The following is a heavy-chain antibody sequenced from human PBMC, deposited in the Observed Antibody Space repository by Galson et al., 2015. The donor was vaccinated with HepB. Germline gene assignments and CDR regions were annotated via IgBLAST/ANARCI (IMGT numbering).Heavy chain of an antibody. CDR3: AKVNRIAAAGTWGWFDP. J-gene: IGHJ5*02. Sequence: SLRLSCAASGFTFSSYGMHWVRQAPGKGLEWVAVISYDGSNKYYADSVKGRFTISRDNSKNTLYLQMNSLRAEDTAVYYCAKVNRIAAAGTWGWFDPWGQGTLVTVSS. CDR1: GFTFSSYG. V-gene: IGHV3-30*18. CDR2: ISYDGSNK. D-gene: IGHD6-13*01.